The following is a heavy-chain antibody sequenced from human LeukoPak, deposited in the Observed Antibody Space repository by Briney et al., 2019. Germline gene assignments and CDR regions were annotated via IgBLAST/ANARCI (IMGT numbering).Heavy chain of an antibody. J-gene: IGHJ4*02. D-gene: IGHD7-27*01. CDR1: GGSISSYY. CDR3: ARQYLTGANDY. Sequence: SETLSLTCTVSGGSISSYYWSWIRQPPGKGLEWIGYIYYSGSTNYNPSLKSRVTISVDTSKNQFSLKLSSVTAADTAVYYCARQYLTGANDYWGQGTLVTVSS. CDR2: IYYSGST. V-gene: IGHV4-59*08.